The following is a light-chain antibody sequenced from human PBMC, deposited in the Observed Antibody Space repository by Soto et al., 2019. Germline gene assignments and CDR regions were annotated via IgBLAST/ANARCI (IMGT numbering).Light chain of an antibody. CDR1: QSVSSY. J-gene: IGKJ5*01. CDR2: DAS. V-gene: IGKV3-11*01. Sequence: IVFKQSPFTLSVYPGERATLSCRASQSVSSYLAWYQQKPGQAPRLLIYDASNRATGIPARFSGSGSGTDFTLTISSLEPEDFAVYYCQQLSNWPPITFGQGTLLEIK. CDR3: QQLSNWPPIT.